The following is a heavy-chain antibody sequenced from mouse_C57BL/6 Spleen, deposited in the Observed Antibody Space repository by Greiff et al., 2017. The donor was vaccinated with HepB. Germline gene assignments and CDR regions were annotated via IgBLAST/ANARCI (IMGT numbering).Heavy chain of an antibody. V-gene: IGHV1-69*01. CDR1: GYTFTSYW. Sequence: QVQLQQSGAELVMPGASVKLSCKASGYTFTSYWMHWVKQRPGQGLEWIGEIDPSDSYTNYNQKFKGKSTLTVDKSSSTAYMQLSSLTSEDSAVYYCARGTGPFDYWGQGTTLTVSS. CDR2: IDPSDSYT. CDR3: ARGTGPFDY. J-gene: IGHJ2*01. D-gene: IGHD4-1*01.